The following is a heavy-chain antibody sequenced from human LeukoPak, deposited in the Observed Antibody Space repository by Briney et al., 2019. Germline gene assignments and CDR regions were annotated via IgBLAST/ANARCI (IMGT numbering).Heavy chain of an antibody. CDR1: GGSISSYY. Sequence: SETLSLTCTVSGGSISSYYWSWIWQAPGKGLEWIGYIYYSGSTNYNPSLKSRVTISLDTSKNQFSLKLSSVTATDTAVFYCARSLWGYAFDIWGQGTMVTVSS. J-gene: IGHJ3*02. D-gene: IGHD3-16*02. CDR3: ARSLWGYAFDI. V-gene: IGHV4-59*01. CDR2: IYYSGST.